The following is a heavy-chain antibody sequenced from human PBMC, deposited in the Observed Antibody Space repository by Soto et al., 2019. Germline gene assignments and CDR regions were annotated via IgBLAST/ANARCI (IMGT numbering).Heavy chain of an antibody. V-gene: IGHV3-23*01. CDR3: AKKRALPDY. Sequence: GGSLRLSCAASGFIFSSYAMSWVRQAPGKGLEWVSSINNSGGNTYYADSVKGRFTISRDNSKNTLFLQMNSLRAEDTAVYYCAKKRALPDYWGQGTLVTVSS. J-gene: IGHJ4*02. CDR2: INNSGGNT. CDR1: GFIFSSYA.